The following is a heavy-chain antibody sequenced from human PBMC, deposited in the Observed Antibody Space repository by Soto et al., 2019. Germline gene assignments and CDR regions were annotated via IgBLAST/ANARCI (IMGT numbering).Heavy chain of an antibody. Sequence: PSETLSLTCVVSGGFISSGGYTWRWIRQPPGKGLEWIGYIYYDGTTYYNPSLKSRVSISVDGSANQFSLNLYTVTAASVKGRFTISRDDSKNSLYLQMNSLKTEDTAVYYCAMLGGWYGGSNDMEVWGQGTTVTVSS. J-gene: IGHJ6*02. CDR2: IYYDGTT. CDR3: ISRDDSKNSLYLQMNSLKTEDTAVYYCAMLGGWYGGSNDMEV. V-gene: IGHV4-30-2*01. CDR1: GGFISSGGYT. D-gene: IGHD6-19*01.